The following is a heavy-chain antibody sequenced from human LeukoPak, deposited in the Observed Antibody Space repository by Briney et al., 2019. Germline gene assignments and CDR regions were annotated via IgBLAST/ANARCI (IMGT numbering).Heavy chain of an antibody. V-gene: IGHV1-18*01. CDR1: GYTSTTYG. J-gene: IGHJ4*02. D-gene: IGHD3-9*01. Sequence: ASVKVSCKTSGYTSTTYGLSWVRQAPGRGLEWMGWTYNTYTHYAETLRDRLTMTTDTSTSTSYMELRSLRSDDTAVYYCARALAQGGSFDLYYFDSWGQGTLVIVSS. CDR3: ARALAQGGSFDLYYFDS. CDR2: TYNTYT.